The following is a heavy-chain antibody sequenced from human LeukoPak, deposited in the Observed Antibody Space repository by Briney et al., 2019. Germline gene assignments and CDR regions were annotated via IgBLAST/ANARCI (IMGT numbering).Heavy chain of an antibody. V-gene: IGHV4-34*01. CDR1: GGSSSGYY. D-gene: IGHD3-10*01. CDR3: ARDGDMVRGVLDAFDI. J-gene: IGHJ3*02. Sequence: SETLSLTCAVYGGSSSGYYWSWIRQPPGKGLEWIGEINHSGSTNYNPSLKSRVTISVDTSKNQFSLKLSSVTAADTAVYYCARDGDMVRGVLDAFDIWGQGTMVTVSS. CDR2: INHSGST.